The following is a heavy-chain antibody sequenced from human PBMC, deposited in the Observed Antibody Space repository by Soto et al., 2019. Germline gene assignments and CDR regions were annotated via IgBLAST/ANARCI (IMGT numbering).Heavy chain of an antibody. CDR2: IYYSGIT. Sequence: SETLSLTCTVSGASISSSGYYWTWIRQHPGKGLEWIGYIYYSGITYYNPSLKSRVTISVDTSKNQFSLNLSSVTAADTAVYYCARQGSSSIYYYGMDVWGQGTTVTVSS. D-gene: IGHD6-6*01. CDR1: GASISSSGYY. V-gene: IGHV4-31*03. CDR3: ARQGSSSIYYYGMDV. J-gene: IGHJ6*02.